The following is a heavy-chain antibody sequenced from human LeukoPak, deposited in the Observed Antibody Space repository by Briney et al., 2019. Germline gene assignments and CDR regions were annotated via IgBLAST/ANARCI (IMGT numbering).Heavy chain of an antibody. V-gene: IGHV3-20*04. D-gene: IGHD6-13*01. CDR3: ARGGYSSSWYGGLVY. J-gene: IGHJ4*02. CDR2: INWNGGST. CDR1: GFTFDDYG. Sequence: GGCLRLSCAASGFTFDDYGMSWVRQAPGKGLEWVSGINWNGGSTGYADSVKGRFTISRDSAKNSLYLQMNSLRAEDTALYYCARGGYSSSWYGGLVYWGQGTLVTVSS.